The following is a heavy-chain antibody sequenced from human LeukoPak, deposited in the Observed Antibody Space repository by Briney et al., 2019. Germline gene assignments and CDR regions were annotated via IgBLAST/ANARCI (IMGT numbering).Heavy chain of an antibody. V-gene: IGHV4-34*01. CDR1: GGSFSGYY. CDR2: INHSGST. CDR3: ARGSTVIED. Sequence: PSETQSLTCAVYGGSFSGYYWSWIRQPPGKGLEWIGEINHSGSTNYNPSLKSRVTISVDTSKNQFSLKLSSVTAADTAVYYCARGSTVIEDWGQGTLVTVSS. J-gene: IGHJ4*02. D-gene: IGHD3-16*02.